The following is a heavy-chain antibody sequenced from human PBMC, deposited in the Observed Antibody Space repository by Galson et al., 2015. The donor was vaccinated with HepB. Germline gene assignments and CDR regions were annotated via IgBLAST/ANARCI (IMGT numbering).Heavy chain of an antibody. Sequence: SLRLSCAASGFTFSSYAMHWVRQAPGKGLEWVAVISYDGSNKYYADSVKGRFTISRDNSKNTLYLQMNSPRAEDTAAYYCARDYFLNTKDSGGSPYYYYGMDVWGQGTTVTVSS. D-gene: IGHD2-15*01. CDR3: ARDYFLNTKDSGGSPYYYYGMDV. CDR2: ISYDGSNK. J-gene: IGHJ6*02. V-gene: IGHV3-30*04. CDR1: GFTFSSYA.